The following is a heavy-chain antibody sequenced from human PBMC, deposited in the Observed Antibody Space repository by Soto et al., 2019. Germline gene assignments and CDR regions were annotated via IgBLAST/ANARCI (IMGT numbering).Heavy chain of an antibody. J-gene: IGHJ4*02. CDR2: ISAYNGNT. CDR1: GYTFTSYG. Sequence: ASVKVSCKASGYTFTSYGISWVRQAPGQGLEWMGWISAYNGNTNYAQKLQGRVTMTTDTSTSTAYMELRSLRSDDTAVYYCARDAGIMITFAGVIAGPFDYWGQGTLVIVSS. D-gene: IGHD3-16*02. V-gene: IGHV1-18*01. CDR3: ARDAGIMITFAGVIAGPFDY.